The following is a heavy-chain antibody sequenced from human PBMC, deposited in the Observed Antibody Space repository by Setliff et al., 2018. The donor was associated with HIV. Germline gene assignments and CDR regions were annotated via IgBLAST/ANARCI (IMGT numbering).Heavy chain of an antibody. Sequence: GGSLRLSCAASGFTFSSYSMNWVRQAPGKGLEWVSVMSGSGVSTHYVDSVKGRFTISRDNSKNTLYLQMNTLRAEDTAIYYCAKQMKSMGPYDGFDIWGQGTMVTVSS. CDR3: AKQMKSMGPYDGFDI. CDR1: GFTFSSYS. J-gene: IGHJ3*02. V-gene: IGHV3-23*01. D-gene: IGHD3-10*01. CDR2: MSGSGVST.